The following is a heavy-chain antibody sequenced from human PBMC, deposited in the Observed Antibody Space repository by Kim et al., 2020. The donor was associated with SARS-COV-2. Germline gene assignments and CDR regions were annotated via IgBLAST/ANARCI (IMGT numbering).Heavy chain of an antibody. CDR3: ARDFSGGSCPDY. V-gene: IGHV1-2*02. J-gene: IGHJ4*02. Sequence: ASVKVSCKASGYTFTGYYMHWVRQAPGQGLEWMGWINPNSGGTNYAQKFQGRVTMTRDTSISTAYMELSRLRSDDTAVYYCARDFSGGSCPDYWGQGTLVTVSS. CDR2: INPNSGGT. D-gene: IGHD2-15*01. CDR1: GYTFTGYY.